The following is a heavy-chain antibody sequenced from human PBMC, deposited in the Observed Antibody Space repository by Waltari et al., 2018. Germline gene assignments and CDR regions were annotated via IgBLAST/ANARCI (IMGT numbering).Heavy chain of an antibody. J-gene: IGHJ6*02. V-gene: IGHV3-53*04. CDR2: IYRGGST. Sequence: EVQLVESGGGLVQPGGSLRLSCAASGFTVSSNYMSWVRQAPGKGLEWVSVIYRGGSTYYADSVKSRFTISRHNSKNTLYLQMNSLRAEDTAVYYCARTYSGYDSYYYYGMDVWGQGTTVTVSS. CDR1: GFTVSSNY. CDR3: ARTYSGYDSYYYYGMDV. D-gene: IGHD5-12*01.